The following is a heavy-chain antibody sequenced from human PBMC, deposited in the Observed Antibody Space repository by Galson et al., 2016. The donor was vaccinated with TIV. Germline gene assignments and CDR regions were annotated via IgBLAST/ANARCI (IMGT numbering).Heavy chain of an antibody. Sequence: SLRLSCAASGFTFSTYAMSWVRQAPGTGLEWISAIIGTTGDTSYTDSVKGRFTISRDISKNTLFLQMNSLRAEDSAMYYCAKVKTGGGNNMVFDSWGQGTLVTVSS. V-gene: IGHV3-23*01. CDR3: AKVKTGGGNNMVFDS. CDR1: GFTFSTYA. CDR2: IIGTTGDT. D-gene: IGHD2-15*01. J-gene: IGHJ5*01.